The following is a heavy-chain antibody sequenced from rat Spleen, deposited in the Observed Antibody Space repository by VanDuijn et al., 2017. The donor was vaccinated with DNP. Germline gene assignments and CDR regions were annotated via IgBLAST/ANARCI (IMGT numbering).Heavy chain of an antibody. D-gene: IGHD1-9*01. V-gene: IGHV5S13*01. J-gene: IGHJ3*01. CDR3: TRRGHTTGLNWFVY. Sequence: EVQLVESGGGLVQPGRSLKLSCAASGFTFSDYGMAWVRQAPTKGLGWVASISTGGANTFYRDTVKGRFTISRDNAKNALYLQMDSLRSEDTATYYCTRRGHTTGLNWFVYWGQGTLVTVSS. CDR1: GFTFSDYG. CDR2: ISTGGANT.